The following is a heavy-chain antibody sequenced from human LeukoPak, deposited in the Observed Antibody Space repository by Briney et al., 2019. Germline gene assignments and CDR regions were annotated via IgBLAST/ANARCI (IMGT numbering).Heavy chain of an antibody. D-gene: IGHD2-15*01. CDR3: ARAPFDVVVVAADAFGI. J-gene: IGHJ3*02. V-gene: IGHV4-39*07. CDR1: GGSISSSSYY. CDR2: IYYSGST. Sequence: PSETLSLTCTVSGGSISSSSYYWGWIRQPPGKGLEWIGSIYYSGSTYYNPSLKSRVTISVDTSKNQFSLKLSSVTAADTAVYYCARAPFDVVVVAADAFGIWGQGIMVTVSS.